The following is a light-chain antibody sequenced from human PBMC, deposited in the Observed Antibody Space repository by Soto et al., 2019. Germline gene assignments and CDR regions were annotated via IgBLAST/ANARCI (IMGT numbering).Light chain of an antibody. J-gene: IGKJ2*01. CDR3: QQYNNWPPYT. Sequence: EIVMTQSPATLSVSPGERATLSCRASQSVSSNLAWYQQKPGQAPRLLIYGASTRATGIPARFSGSGSGTEFTLTISSLQSEAFAVYYCQQYNNWPPYTFRQGTKLEIK. V-gene: IGKV3-15*01. CDR1: QSVSSN. CDR2: GAS.